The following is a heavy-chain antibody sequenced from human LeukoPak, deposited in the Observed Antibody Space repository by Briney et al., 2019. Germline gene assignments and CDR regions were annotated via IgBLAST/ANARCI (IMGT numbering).Heavy chain of an antibody. CDR3: AKTPYYYDSSGYFDY. J-gene: IGHJ4*02. CDR1: GFTFSSYS. V-gene: IGHV3-21*01. CDR2: ISSSGTYV. D-gene: IGHD3-22*01. Sequence: PGGSLRLSCAASGFTFSSYSMNWVRQAPGKGLEWVSSISSSGTYVYYADSVKGRFTISRDNAKNSLSLQMNSLRADDAAVYYCAKTPYYYDSSGYFDYWGQGTLVTVSS.